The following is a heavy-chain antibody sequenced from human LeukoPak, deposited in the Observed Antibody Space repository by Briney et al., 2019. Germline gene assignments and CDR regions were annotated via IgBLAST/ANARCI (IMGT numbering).Heavy chain of an antibody. CDR2: ISAYNGNT. CDR1: GYTFTSYG. CDR3: ARVWVVVAKEHAFDI. Sequence: ASVKVSCKASGYTFTSYGISWVRQAPGQGLEWIGWISAYNGNTNYAQKRQGRVTMTTDTSTSTAYMELRSLRSDDTAVYYCARVWVVVAKEHAFDIWNQGTMVTVSS. J-gene: IGHJ3*02. D-gene: IGHD2-15*01. V-gene: IGHV1-18*01.